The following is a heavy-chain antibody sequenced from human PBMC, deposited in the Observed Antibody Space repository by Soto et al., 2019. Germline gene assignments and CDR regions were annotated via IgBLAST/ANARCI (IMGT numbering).Heavy chain of an antibody. CDR2: IHQDGRHQ. CDR1: GHTYRRHW. CDR3: ATSMRHTLNP. D-gene: IGHD2-8*01. J-gene: IGHJ5*02. V-gene: IGHV3-7*01. Sequence: EVQVVESGGGLVQPGGPLRLSCAAWGHTYRRHWMTWVRQVTGKGLEWVANIHQDGRHQYSVDSVKGRFTISRDNAKNSLCLHMNSLRVEDTAVYYCATSMRHTLNPWGQGTLVTVSS.